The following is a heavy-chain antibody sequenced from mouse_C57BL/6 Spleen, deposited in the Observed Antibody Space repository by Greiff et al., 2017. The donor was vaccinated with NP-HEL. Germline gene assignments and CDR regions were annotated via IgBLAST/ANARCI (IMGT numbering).Heavy chain of an antibody. D-gene: IGHD1-1*01. V-gene: IGHV1-61*01. Sequence: QVQLQQPGAELVKPGASVKMSCKASGYTFTSYWITWVKQRPGQGLEWIGNIYPSDSETHYNQKFKDKATLTVDKSSSTAYMQLSSLTSEDSAVYYCARGYYYGSSPAWFAYWGQGTLVTVSA. CDR1: GYTFTSYW. CDR3: ARGYYYGSSPAWFAY. J-gene: IGHJ3*01. CDR2: IYPSDSET.